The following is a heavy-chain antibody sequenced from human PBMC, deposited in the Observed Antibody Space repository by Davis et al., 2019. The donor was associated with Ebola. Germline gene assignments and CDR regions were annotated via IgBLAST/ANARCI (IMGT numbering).Heavy chain of an antibody. CDR1: GGSVSSGSYY. CDR3: ARYCSSNTCNLFDF. D-gene: IGHD2-2*01. Sequence: PSETLSLTCTVSGGSVSSGSYYWSWIRQPPGKGLEWIGCIFYSGSSNYNPSLKSRVTISVDTSNHQFSLKLPFVTSADTAVYYCARYCSSNTCNLFDFWGQGSLVTVSS. V-gene: IGHV4-61*01. CDR2: IFYSGSS. J-gene: IGHJ5*01.